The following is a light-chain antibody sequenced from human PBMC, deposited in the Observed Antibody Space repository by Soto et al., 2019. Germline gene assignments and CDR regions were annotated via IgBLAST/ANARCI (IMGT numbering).Light chain of an antibody. CDR1: QSISHW. Sequence: DIQMTQSPSTLSASVGDRVTITCRASQSISHWLAWYQQKPGKAPKLLIYDASSLESGVPSRFSGSGSGTEYTLTISSLQPDDFATYYCQQYNSWWTFGQGTKGEIK. CDR3: QQYNSWWT. V-gene: IGKV1-5*01. J-gene: IGKJ1*01. CDR2: DAS.